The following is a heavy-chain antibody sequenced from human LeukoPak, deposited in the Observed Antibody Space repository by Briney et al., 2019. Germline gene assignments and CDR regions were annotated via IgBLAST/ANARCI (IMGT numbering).Heavy chain of an antibody. CDR3: ARDRPGSGSIDYYFDY. J-gene: IGHJ4*02. V-gene: IGHV4-38-2*02. CDR2: IYHSGST. Sequence: SETLSLTCAVSGYSISSGYYWGWIRQPPGEGLEWIGSIYHSGSTYYNPSLKSRVTISVDTSKNQFSLKLSSVTAADTAVYYCARDRPGSGSIDYYFDYWGQGTLVTASS. D-gene: IGHD3-10*01. CDR1: GYSISSGYY.